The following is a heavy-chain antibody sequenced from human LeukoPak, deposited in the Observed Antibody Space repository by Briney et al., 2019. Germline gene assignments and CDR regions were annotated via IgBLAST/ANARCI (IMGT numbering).Heavy chain of an antibody. CDR3: GRVTGGNSLDY. CDR1: GGSISNYH. Sequence: SETLSLTCTVSGGSISNYHWSWIRQPPGKGLEWIGDIYNSGNPNYNPSLKSRVTISVDTSKNQFSLKLSSVTAADTAMYYCGRVTGGNSLDYWGQGTLVTVAS. J-gene: IGHJ4*02. V-gene: IGHV4-59*01. CDR2: IYNSGNP. D-gene: IGHD4-23*01.